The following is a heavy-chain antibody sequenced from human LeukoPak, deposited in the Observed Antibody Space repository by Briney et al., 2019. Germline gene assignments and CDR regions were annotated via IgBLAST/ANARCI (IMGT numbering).Heavy chain of an antibody. CDR2: INPNSGGT. CDR1: GYTFTGYY. Sequence: GSVKVSCKASGYTFTGYYMHWVRQAPGQGLEWMGWINPNSGGTNYAQKFQGRVTMTRDTSISTAYMELSRLRSDDTAVYYCARVHGTMVRGVHDAFDIWGQGTMVTVSS. D-gene: IGHD3-10*01. CDR3: ARVHGTMVRGVHDAFDI. V-gene: IGHV1-2*02. J-gene: IGHJ3*02.